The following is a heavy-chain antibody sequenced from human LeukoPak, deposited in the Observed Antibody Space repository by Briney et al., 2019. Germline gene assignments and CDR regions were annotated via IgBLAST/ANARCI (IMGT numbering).Heavy chain of an antibody. J-gene: IGHJ4*02. CDR3: AKVYCGGDCYVHYFDY. D-gene: IGHD2-21*02. CDR2: IWYDGSKK. V-gene: IGHV3-33*06. Sequence: GRSLRLSCAASGFTFSSYGMHWVRQAPGKGLEWVAVIWYDGSKKYYAYSFKGLFPISRDNSKNPLYLQMNSLRAEDTAVYYCAKVYCGGDCYVHYFDYWGQGTLVTVSS. CDR1: GFTFSSYG.